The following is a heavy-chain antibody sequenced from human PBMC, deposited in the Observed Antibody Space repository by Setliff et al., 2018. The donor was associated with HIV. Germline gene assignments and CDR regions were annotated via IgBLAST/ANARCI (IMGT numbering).Heavy chain of an antibody. D-gene: IGHD6-13*01. CDR1: GYTFTSYY. CDR2: INPSGGST. J-gene: IGHJ6*02. V-gene: IGHV1-46*01. Sequence: GASVKVSCKASGYTFTSYYMHWVRQAPGQGLEWMGIINPSGGSTSYAQKFQGRVTMTRDTSTSTVYMELSSLRSEDTAVYYCARELMAPAAGMYYYGMDVWGQGTTVTVSS. CDR3: ARELMAPAAGMYYYGMDV.